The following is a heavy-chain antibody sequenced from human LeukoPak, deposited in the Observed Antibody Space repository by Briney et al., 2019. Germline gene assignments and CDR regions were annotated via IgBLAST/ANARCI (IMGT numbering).Heavy chain of an antibody. V-gene: IGHV3-7*01. D-gene: IGHD3-3*01. CDR2: IKQDGSQK. Sequence: QPGGSLRLSCAASGFTFSSYWMSWARQAPGKGLEWVANIKQDGSQKYYVDSVKGRFSISRDNAKNSLYLQMNSLRAEDTAVYYCARGVPYASWSGPHYFDYWGQGTLVTVSS. CDR1: GFTFSSYW. CDR3: ARGVPYASWSGPHYFDY. J-gene: IGHJ4*02.